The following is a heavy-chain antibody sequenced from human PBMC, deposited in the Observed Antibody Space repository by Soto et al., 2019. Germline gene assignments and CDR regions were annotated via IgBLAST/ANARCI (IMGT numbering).Heavy chain of an antibody. Sequence: VASVKVSCKASGGTFSSYAISWVRQAPGQGLEWMGGIIPIFGTANYAQKFQGRVTITADESTSTAYMELSSLRSEDTAVYYCARAVGTGTYYDFWSGYSYGMDVWGQGTTVTVSS. J-gene: IGHJ6*02. D-gene: IGHD3-3*01. V-gene: IGHV1-69*13. CDR2: IIPIFGTA. CDR3: ARAVGTGTYYDFWSGYSYGMDV. CDR1: GGTFSSYA.